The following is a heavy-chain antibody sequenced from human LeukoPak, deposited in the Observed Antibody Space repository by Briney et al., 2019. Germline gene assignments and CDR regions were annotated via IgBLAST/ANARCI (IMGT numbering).Heavy chain of an antibody. V-gene: IGHV3-30*04. Sequence: GRSLRLSCAASGFTFSSYAMHWVRQAPGKGLEWVAVISYDGSNKYYADSVKGRFTISRDNSKNTLYLQMNSLRAEDTAVYYCARETLNYYDCSGDAFDIWGQGTMVTVSS. CDR2: ISYDGSNK. CDR3: ARETLNYYDCSGDAFDI. CDR1: GFTFSSYA. J-gene: IGHJ3*02. D-gene: IGHD3-22*01.